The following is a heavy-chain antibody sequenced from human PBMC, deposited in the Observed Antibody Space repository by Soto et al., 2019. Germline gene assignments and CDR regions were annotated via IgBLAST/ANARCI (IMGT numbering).Heavy chain of an antibody. J-gene: IGHJ5*02. CDR3: ASGPVPTATRWYNWFDP. V-gene: IGHV3-7*03. CDR2: INQDGSEK. D-gene: IGHD2-2*01. CDR1: GLTFSNYW. Sequence: GGSLRLSCAVSGLTFSNYWMTWVRQAPGKGLEWVANINQDGSEKHYVDSVKGRFTISRDNVKKSLYLQMNSLRAEDTAVYYCASGPVPTATRWYNWFDPWGQGTRVTVSS.